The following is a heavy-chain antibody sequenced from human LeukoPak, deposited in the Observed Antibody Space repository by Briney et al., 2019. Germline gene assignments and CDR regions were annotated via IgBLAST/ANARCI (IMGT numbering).Heavy chain of an antibody. Sequence: SVTLSLTCTVSGGSISSYYWSWIRQPPGKGLEWIGYIYYSGSTNYNPSLKSRVTISVKTSKNQFSLKLRSVTAADTAVYYCARVTGYTIEDYFDYWGQGTPVTVSS. CDR3: ARVTGYTIEDYFDY. J-gene: IGHJ4*02. CDR1: GGSISSYY. V-gene: IGHV4-59*01. D-gene: IGHD3-9*01. CDR2: IYYSGST.